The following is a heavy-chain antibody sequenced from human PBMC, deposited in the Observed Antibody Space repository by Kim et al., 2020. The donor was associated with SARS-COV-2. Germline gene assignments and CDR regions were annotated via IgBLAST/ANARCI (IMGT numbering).Heavy chain of an antibody. D-gene: IGHD1-1*01. V-gene: IGHV3-7*01. CDR3: ARDLGWNKYYFDY. J-gene: IGHJ4*02. Sequence: YVASVKGRFTISRDNAKNSLYLQMNSLRAEDTAVYYCARDLGWNKYYFDYWGQGTLVTVSS.